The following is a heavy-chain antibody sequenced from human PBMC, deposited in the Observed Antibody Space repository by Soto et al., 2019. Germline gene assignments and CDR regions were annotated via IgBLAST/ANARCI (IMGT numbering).Heavy chain of an antibody. CDR3: ASLHGYYDFWSGYTG. D-gene: IGHD3-3*01. Sequence: GASVKVSCKASGGTFSSYTISWVRQAPGQGLEWMGRIIPILGIANYAQKFQGRVTITADKSTSTAYMELSSLRSEDTAVYYCASLHGYYDFWSGYTGWGQGTLVTVSS. J-gene: IGHJ4*02. CDR2: IIPILGIA. V-gene: IGHV1-69*02. CDR1: GGTFSSYT.